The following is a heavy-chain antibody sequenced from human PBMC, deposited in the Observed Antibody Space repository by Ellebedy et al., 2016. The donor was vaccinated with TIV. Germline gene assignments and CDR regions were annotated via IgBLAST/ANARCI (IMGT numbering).Heavy chain of an antibody. Sequence: GGSLRLXXAASGFTFSDYYMGCICQTPATGLEWVSYISSTSIIIHYADSVKGRFTISRDNAKNSLLLEMTSLRADDTAVYFCARLPPGFYYYYMDVWGAGTTVTVSS. V-gene: IGHV3-11*01. CDR3: ARLPPGFYYYYMDV. J-gene: IGHJ6*03. CDR2: ISSTSIII. CDR1: GFTFSDYY. D-gene: IGHD1-14*01.